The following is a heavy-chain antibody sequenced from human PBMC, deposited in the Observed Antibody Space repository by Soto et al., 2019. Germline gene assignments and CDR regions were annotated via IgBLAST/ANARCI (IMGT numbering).Heavy chain of an antibody. CDR2: INHSGST. CDR3: ARDKITGLFDY. Sequence: PSKTLSLTCSVYGGSFRVSYSTWIRQPPGTGLEWIGEINHSGSTNYNPSLKSRVTISVDTSKNQFSLKLTSVTAADTAVYYCARDKITGLFDYWGQGTLVTVS. J-gene: IGHJ4*02. V-gene: IGHV4-34*01. D-gene: IGHD2-8*02. CDR1: GGSFRVSY.